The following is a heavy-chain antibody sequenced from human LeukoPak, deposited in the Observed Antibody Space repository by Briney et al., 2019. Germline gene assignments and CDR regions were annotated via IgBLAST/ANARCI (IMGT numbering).Heavy chain of an antibody. J-gene: IGHJ4*02. Sequence: SETLSLTCTVSGGSISSYYWSWNRQPPGKGLEWIGYIYYSGSTNYNPSLKSRVTISVDTSKNQFSLKLSSVTAADTAVYYCARVSVTAFDYWGQGTLVTVSS. V-gene: IGHV4-59*01. CDR3: ARVSVTAFDY. CDR1: GGSISSYY. CDR2: IYYSGST. D-gene: IGHD1-14*01.